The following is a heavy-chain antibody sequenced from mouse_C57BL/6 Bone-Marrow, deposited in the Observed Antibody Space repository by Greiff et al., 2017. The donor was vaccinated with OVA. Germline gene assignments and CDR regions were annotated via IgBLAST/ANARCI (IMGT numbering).Heavy chain of an antibody. J-gene: IGHJ1*03. CDR3: ARQGYYDWYFDV. CDR2: FHPYNDDT. D-gene: IGHD2-3*01. V-gene: IGHV1-47*01. CDR1: GYTFTTYP. Sequence: VKLQESGAELVKPGASVKMSCKASGYTFTTYPIEWMKQNHGKSLEWIGNFHPYNDDTKYNEKFKGKATLTVEKSSSTVYLELSRLTSDDSAVYYCARQGYYDWYFDVWGTGTTVTVSS.